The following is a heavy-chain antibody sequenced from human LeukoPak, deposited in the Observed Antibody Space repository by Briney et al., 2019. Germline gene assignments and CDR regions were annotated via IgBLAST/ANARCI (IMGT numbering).Heavy chain of an antibody. CDR2: IYTSGST. Sequence: PSETLSLTCTVSGGSISSYYWSWIRQPAGKGLEWIGRIYTSGSTNYNPSLKSRVTMSVDTSKNQFSLKLSSVTAADTAVYYCARDRGVELPPLYYYYMDVWGKGTTVTISS. V-gene: IGHV4-4*07. CDR1: GGSISSYY. CDR3: ARDRGVELPPLYYYYMDV. D-gene: IGHD2-15*01. J-gene: IGHJ6*03.